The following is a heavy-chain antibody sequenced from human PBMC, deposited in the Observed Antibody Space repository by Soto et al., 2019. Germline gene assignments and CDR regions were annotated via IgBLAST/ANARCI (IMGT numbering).Heavy chain of an antibody. V-gene: IGHV1-69*12. J-gene: IGHJ3*02. D-gene: IGHD6-13*01. Sequence: QVQLVQSGAEVKKPGSSVKVACKVSGDTFSNYAINWVRQAPGQGLEWMGAIVPIFSTANYAQKFQGRVTITADEFTITAYMELSGLRSDDTATYYCARETSAPGTFREDASDIWGRGTLVTVSS. CDR1: GDTFSNYA. CDR2: IVPIFSTA. CDR3: ARETSAPGTFREDASDI.